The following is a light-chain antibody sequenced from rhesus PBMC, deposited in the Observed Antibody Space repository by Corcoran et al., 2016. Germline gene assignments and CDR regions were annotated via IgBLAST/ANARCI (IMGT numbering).Light chain of an antibody. CDR2: EAS. V-gene: IGKV1-21*01. Sequence: DIQMTQSPSSLSASVGDRITISRRASPGISHDLAWYQQKPGETPRLLIYEASSLQSGIPSRFSGSGSGPDFTLTISSLQSEDVATYYCQHYASVSRTFGQGTKVEI. CDR3: QHYASVSRT. CDR1: PGISHD. J-gene: IGKJ1*01.